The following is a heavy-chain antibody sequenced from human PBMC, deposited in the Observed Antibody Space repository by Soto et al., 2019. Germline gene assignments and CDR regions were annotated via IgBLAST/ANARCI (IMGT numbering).Heavy chain of an antibody. J-gene: IGHJ3*02. V-gene: IGHV1-18*01. CDR3: AREDQWVDESTGDVFEI. Sequence: ASVKVSCKASGYTFSSYGISWVRHSRGQGFEWMGWISGYNGKTSYAEKFQGRVTMSTDTSTSTAYMELRSLRSDDTAVYYCAREDQWVDESTGDVFEICGQGTKVTVSS. CDR1: GYTFSSYG. D-gene: IGHD6-19*01. CDR2: ISGYNGKT.